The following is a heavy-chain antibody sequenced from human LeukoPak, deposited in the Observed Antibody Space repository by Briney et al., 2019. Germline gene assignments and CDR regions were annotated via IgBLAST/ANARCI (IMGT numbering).Heavy chain of an antibody. CDR2: ISWNSGHK. V-gene: IGHV3-9*01. CDR3: AKDRRPTVSGGYFDL. Sequence: GGSLRLSCAASGFTFDDYAMHWDRQAPGKGLEWVSGISWNSGHKGYADSVKGRFTISRDNAKNSLYLRTNSLRAEDTALYYCAKDRRPTVSGGYFDLWGRGTLVIVSS. D-gene: IGHD3-10*01. J-gene: IGHJ2*01. CDR1: GFTFDDYA.